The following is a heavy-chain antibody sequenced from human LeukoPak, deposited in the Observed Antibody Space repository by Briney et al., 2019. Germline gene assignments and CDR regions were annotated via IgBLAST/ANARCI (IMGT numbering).Heavy chain of an antibody. J-gene: IGHJ3*02. CDR1: GFSFSDYW. Sequence: GGSLRLSCAASGFSFSDYWMSWVRQAPGKGLEWVATIRNDGSDKYYVDSVKGRFTISRNNAKNSLFLQMDGLRAEDTAVYYCARDPLNGALDIWGQGTLVTVSS. V-gene: IGHV3-7*01. CDR2: IRNDGSDK. CDR3: ARDPLNGALDI.